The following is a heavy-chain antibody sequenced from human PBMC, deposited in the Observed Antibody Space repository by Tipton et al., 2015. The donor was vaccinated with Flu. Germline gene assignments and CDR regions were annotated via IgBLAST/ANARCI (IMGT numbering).Heavy chain of an antibody. V-gene: IGHV4-31*03. CDR2: IYYSGST. CDR3: ARDGRPYCDTTGCHSPHVFDI. J-gene: IGHJ3*02. Sequence: TLSLTCTVSGDSITIGDYYWSWIRQHPGKALEWIGHIYYSGSTHHNPSLKSRLTISIDTSKNQFSLNLNSMTVADTAVYFCARDGRPYCDTTGCHSPHVFDIWGQGTMVTVSS. CDR1: GDSITIGDYY. D-gene: IGHD2-2*02.